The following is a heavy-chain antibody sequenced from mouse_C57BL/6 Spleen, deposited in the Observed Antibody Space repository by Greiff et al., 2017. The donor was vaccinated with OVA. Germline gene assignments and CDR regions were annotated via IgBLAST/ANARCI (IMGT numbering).Heavy chain of an antibody. D-gene: IGHD1-2*01. CDR3: ARYGIKDDPYAMDY. CDR2: IYPGSGST. V-gene: IGHV1-55*01. Sequence: VQLQQPGAELVKPGASVKMSCKASGYTFTSYWITWVKQRPGQGLEWIGDIYPGSGSTNYNEKFKSKATLTADKSSSTAYMELRSLTSEDSAVYFCARYGIKDDPYAMDYWGQGTSVTVSS. CDR1: GYTFTSYW. J-gene: IGHJ4*01.